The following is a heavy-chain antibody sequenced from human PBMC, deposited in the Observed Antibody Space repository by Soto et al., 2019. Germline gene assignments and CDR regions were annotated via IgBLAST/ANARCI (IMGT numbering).Heavy chain of an antibody. J-gene: IGHJ4*02. CDR3: AKRPGLAHFDY. Sequence: GGSLRLSCAASGFTFSNYAMSWVRQAPGKGLEWVSAISSSGGSTYYADSVKGRFTISRDNSKDTLYLQMNSLRAENTAVYYCAKRPGLAHFDYWGQGTLVTVSS. CDR2: ISSSGGST. V-gene: IGHV3-23*01. CDR1: GFTFSNYA. D-gene: IGHD6-25*01.